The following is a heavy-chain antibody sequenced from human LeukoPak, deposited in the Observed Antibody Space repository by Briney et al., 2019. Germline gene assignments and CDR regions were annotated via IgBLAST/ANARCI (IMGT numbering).Heavy chain of an antibody. D-gene: IGHD6-13*01. V-gene: IGHV4-39*01. CDR1: GRPISSNSYY. CDR2: IYYSGST. Sequence: SETLSLTCTVSGRPISSNSYYWSWIRPPPGKGLEWFGSIYYSGSTYYPPSPKSRVTMSVDTSKNPFPLKLSSVTAAETAVYYCARLAMQQPFVYWGQGTLVTVSS. CDR3: ARLAMQQPFVY. J-gene: IGHJ4*02.